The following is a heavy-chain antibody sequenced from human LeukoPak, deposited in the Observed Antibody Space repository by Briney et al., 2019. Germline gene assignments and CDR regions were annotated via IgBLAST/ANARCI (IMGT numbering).Heavy chain of an antibody. J-gene: IGHJ4*02. V-gene: IGHV1-18*01. CDR1: GYTFTSYG. CDR2: ISPYSGNT. D-gene: IGHD3-22*01. CDR3: ARDGTWGRYYYDSTGYDYYFDY. Sequence: ASVKVSCKASGYTFTSYGISSVRQAPGQGLEWMGWISPYSGNTNYAQKLQGRVTMTTDTSTSTAYMELRSLRSDDTAVYYCARDGTWGRYYYDSTGYDYYFDYWGQGTLVTVSS.